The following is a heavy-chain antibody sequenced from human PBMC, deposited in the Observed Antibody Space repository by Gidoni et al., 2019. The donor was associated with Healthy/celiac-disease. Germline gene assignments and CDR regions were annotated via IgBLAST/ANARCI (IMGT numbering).Heavy chain of an antibody. Sequence: QVQLVQSGAEVKKPGSSVKVSCKASGGTFTRYANSWVRRAPGQGLEWMGGIIPIFGTANYAQKFQSRVTITADESTSTAYMELSSLRSEDTAVYYCARDETNYGDTNNWFDPWGQGTLVTVSS. D-gene: IGHD4-17*01. J-gene: IGHJ5*02. CDR3: ARDETNYGDTNNWFDP. CDR1: GGTFTRYA. V-gene: IGHV1-69*01. CDR2: IIPIFGTA.